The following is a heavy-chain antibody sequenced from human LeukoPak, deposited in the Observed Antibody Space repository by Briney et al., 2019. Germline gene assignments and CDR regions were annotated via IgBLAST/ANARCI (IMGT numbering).Heavy chain of an antibody. J-gene: IGHJ4*02. CDR2: INPNSGDT. Sequence: ASVKVSCKASGYTFTGYYIHWVRQAPGQGLEWMGRINPNSGDTNYPQNFQGRVTMTRDTSGSTSNMELSGLRSDDTAVYYCARERRFGDLLLFDYWGLGTLVTVSS. V-gene: IGHV1-2*06. CDR1: GYTFTGYY. D-gene: IGHD3-10*01. CDR3: ARERRFGDLLLFDY.